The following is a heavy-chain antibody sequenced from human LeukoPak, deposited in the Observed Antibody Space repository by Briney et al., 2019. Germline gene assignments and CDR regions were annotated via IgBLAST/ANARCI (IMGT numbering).Heavy chain of an antibody. J-gene: IGHJ4*02. D-gene: IGHD3-3*01. Sequence: GGSLRLSCAASGFPFSGSGMHWVRQAPGKGLEWVAIIWYDGSNQYYADSVKGRFTISRDNSKNTLYLQMNSLRAEDTAVYYCAKGRRHYDFWSGYFDYWGQGTLVTVSS. CDR3: AKGRRHYDFWSGYFDY. V-gene: IGHV3-33*06. CDR1: GFPFSGSG. CDR2: IWYDGSNQ.